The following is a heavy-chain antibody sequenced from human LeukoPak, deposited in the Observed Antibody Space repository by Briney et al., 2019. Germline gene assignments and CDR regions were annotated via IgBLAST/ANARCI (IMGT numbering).Heavy chain of an antibody. Sequence: SETLSLTCTVSGGSISSYYWSWIRQPAGKGLEWIGRIYTSGSTNYNPSLKSRVTMSVDTSKNQFSLKLSSVTAADTAVYYCARERLGELSSSFDYWGQGTLVTVSS. CDR3: ARERLGELSSSFDY. D-gene: IGHD3-16*02. CDR2: IYTSGST. J-gene: IGHJ4*02. CDR1: GGSISSYY. V-gene: IGHV4-4*07.